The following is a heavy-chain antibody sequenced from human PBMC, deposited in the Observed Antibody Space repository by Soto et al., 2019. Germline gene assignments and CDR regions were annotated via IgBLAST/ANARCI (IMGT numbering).Heavy chain of an antibody. CDR1: GGTFSSYT. D-gene: IGHD3-22*01. J-gene: IGHJ5*02. V-gene: IGHV1-69*02. CDR3: ARSGRSGYYPANWFDP. Sequence: QVPLVQSGAEVKKPGSSVNVSCKTSGGTFSSYTINWVRQAPGQGLEWVGRIIPILGIANYAQKFQGRVTISADKSTSTVYMELNSLRSEDTAVYHCARSGRSGYYPANWFDPWGQGTLVTVSS. CDR2: IIPILGIA.